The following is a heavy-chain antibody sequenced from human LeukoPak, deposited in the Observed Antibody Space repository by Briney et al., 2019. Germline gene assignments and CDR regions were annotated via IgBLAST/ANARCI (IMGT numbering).Heavy chain of an antibody. CDR3: ARKSRAARPRDNWFDP. D-gene: IGHD6-6*01. CDR2: INHSGST. V-gene: IGHV4-34*01. CDR1: GGSFSGYY. Sequence: PSETLSLTCAVYGGSFSGYYWSWIRQPPGKGLEWIGEINHSGSTNYNPSLTSRVTISVDTSKNQFSLKLSSVTAADTAVYYCARKSRAARPRDNWFDPWGQGTLVTVSS. J-gene: IGHJ5*02.